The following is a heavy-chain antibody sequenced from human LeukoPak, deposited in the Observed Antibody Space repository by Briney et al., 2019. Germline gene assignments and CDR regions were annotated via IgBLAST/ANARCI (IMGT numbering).Heavy chain of an antibody. CDR2: IREDGSEK. V-gene: IGHV3-7*01. Sequence: GGSLRHSCAASGFTFSSYEMNWVRQAPGKGLEWVASIREDGSEKTSVDSVKGRFTISRDNAKNSLYLQMDSLRAEDTAVYYCARRGYSSSWYGGFGYFDYWGQGTLVTVSS. CDR3: ARRGYSSSWYGGFGYFDY. D-gene: IGHD6-13*01. J-gene: IGHJ4*02. CDR1: GFTFSSYE.